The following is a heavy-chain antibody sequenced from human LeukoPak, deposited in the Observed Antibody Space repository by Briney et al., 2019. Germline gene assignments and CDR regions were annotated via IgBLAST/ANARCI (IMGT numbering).Heavy chain of an antibody. V-gene: IGHV3-7*01. Sequence: LGGSLRLSCGASGFTFSEYWMSWVRQAPGRGPEWVANIKGDGSKIYYVDSVKGRFTISRDTDKNSLYLQMNNLRVEDTAVYYCARDGSCFDFWGQGALVTVSS. CDR1: GFTFSEYW. D-gene: IGHD2-15*01. CDR2: IKGDGSKI. J-gene: IGHJ4*02. CDR3: ARDGSCFDF.